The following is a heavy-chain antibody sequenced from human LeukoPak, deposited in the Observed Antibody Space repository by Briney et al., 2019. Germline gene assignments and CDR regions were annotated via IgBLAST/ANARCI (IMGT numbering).Heavy chain of an antibody. CDR3: ARHLWVTTGWYFDL. CDR1: GDSISTYY. V-gene: IGHV4-59*08. Sequence: PSETLSLTCTIFGDSISTYYWSWIRQSPGEGLEWVGSIDNSGSTNHNPSLKSRVTISVDTSKDQFSLRVTSMTAADTAVYYCARHLWVTTGWYFDLWGRGTLVSVSS. J-gene: IGHJ2*01. CDR2: IDNSGST. D-gene: IGHD4-17*01.